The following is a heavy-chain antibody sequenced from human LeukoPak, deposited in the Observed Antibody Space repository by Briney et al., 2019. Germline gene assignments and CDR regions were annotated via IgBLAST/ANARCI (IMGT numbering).Heavy chain of an antibody. CDR3: ARGMVRGAIIGDY. CDR2: FDPEDGET. J-gene: IGHJ4*02. Sequence: ASVKVSCKVSGYTLTELSMHWVRQAPGKGLEWMGGFDPEDGETIYAQKFQGRVTMTRDTSTSTVYMELSSLRSEDTAVYYCARGMVRGAIIGDYWGQGTLVTVSS. D-gene: IGHD3-10*01. CDR1: GYTLTELS. V-gene: IGHV1-24*01.